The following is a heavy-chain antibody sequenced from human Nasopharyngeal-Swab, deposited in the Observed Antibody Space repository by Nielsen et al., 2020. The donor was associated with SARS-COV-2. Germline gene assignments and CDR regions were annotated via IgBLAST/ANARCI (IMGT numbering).Heavy chain of an antibody. V-gene: IGHV3-48*01. Sequence: GESLKISCAASGFTFSSYSMNWVRQAPGKGLEWVSYLNSSSSTIYYADSVKGRFTISRDNAKNSLYLQMNSLRAEDTAVYYCARDKPAAIRRYYYYMDVWGKGTTVTVSS. CDR1: GFTFSSYS. J-gene: IGHJ6*03. CDR2: LNSSSSTI. D-gene: IGHD2-2*02. CDR3: ARDKPAAIRRYYYYMDV.